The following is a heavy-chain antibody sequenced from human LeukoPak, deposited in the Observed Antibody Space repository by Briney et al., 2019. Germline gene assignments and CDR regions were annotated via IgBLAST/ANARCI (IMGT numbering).Heavy chain of an antibody. CDR1: GFTFSSYS. D-gene: IGHD2-21*01. V-gene: IGHV3-48*04. CDR3: AREGPDSFDY. CDR2: ISSSSTI. J-gene: IGHJ4*02. Sequence: GGSLRLSCAASGFTFSSYSMNWVRQAPGKGLEWVSYISSSSTIYYADSVKGRFTISRDNAKNSLYLQMNSLRAEDTAVYYCAREGPDSFDYWGRGTLVTVSS.